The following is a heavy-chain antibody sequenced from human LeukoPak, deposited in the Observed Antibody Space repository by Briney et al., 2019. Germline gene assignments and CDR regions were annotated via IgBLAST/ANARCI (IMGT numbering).Heavy chain of an antibody. J-gene: IGHJ4*02. CDR1: GYTFTSYA. V-gene: IGHV1-3*01. Sequence: ASVKVSCTASGYTFTSYAMHWVRQAPGQRLEWMGWINAGNGNTKYSQKFQGRATITRDTSASTAYMELSSLRSEDTAVYYCARVFGGYSYGYAPGFGHFDYWGQGTLVTVSS. D-gene: IGHD5-18*01. CDR3: ARVFGGYSYGYAPGFGHFDY. CDR2: INAGNGNT.